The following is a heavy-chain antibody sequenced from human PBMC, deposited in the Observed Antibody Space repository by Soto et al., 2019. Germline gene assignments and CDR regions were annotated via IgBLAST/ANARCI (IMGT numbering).Heavy chain of an antibody. V-gene: IGHV3-23*01. CDR1: GFTFSDFA. Sequence: GGSLRVTCRGSGFTFSDFAMNWVRQVPNKRLEWVSTMAGNGDTTYYAESVRGRFTISRDNSKNTLILHMTALRADDTAIYFCGKQVYGGSPSHCGSWGQGTLVTVSS. J-gene: IGHJ4*02. D-gene: IGHD2-15*01. CDR3: GKQVYGGSPSHCGS. CDR2: MAGNGDTT.